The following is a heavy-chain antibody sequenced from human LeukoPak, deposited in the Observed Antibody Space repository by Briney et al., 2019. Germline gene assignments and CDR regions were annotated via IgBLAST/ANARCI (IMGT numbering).Heavy chain of an antibody. V-gene: IGHV5-51*01. J-gene: IGHJ3*02. CDR1: GYSFTTYW. CDR2: TYPGDSET. Sequence: GESLKISCKASGYSFTTYWIGWVRQMPGKGLDWMGITYPGDSETRYSPSFQGQVTMSADKSISTAYLQWSSLKASDTATYYCARVITIFGVVKGPFDIWGQGTLVTVSS. D-gene: IGHD3-3*01. CDR3: ARVITIFGVVKGPFDI.